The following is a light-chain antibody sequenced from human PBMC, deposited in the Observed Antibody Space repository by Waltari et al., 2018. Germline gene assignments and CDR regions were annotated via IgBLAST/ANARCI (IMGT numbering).Light chain of an antibody. J-gene: IGKJ2*01. Sequence: DVQLTQSPSSLSASVGDRVTITCRASQSVYTSLHWYQQKPGKAPTLLIYNPFTLQSGVPSRFSGSGSGTAFTLTITSLQPEDFATYHCQQSYSIPRSFGQGTKLEIK. V-gene: IGKV1-39*01. CDR2: NPF. CDR3: QQSYSIPRS. CDR1: QSVYTS.